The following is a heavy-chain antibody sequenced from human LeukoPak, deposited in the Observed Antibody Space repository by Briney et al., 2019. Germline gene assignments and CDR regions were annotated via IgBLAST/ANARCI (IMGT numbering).Heavy chain of an antibody. CDR1: GFTFSSYV. J-gene: IGHJ3*02. Sequence: QTGGSLRVSCAASGFTFSSYVMSWVRQAPGKGLEWVSALSGSGDNIYYADSVKGQFTISRDNSKNTLYLQMNSLRAEDTAVYYCAKGRVVRGVMGAFDIWGQGTMVTVSS. D-gene: IGHD3-10*01. V-gene: IGHV3-23*01. CDR2: LSGSGDNI. CDR3: AKGRVVRGVMGAFDI.